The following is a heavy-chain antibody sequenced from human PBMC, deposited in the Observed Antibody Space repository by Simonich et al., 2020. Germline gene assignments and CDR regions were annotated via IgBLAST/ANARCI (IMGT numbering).Heavy chain of an antibody. CDR1: GYTFTGDY. CDR3: ARGGVQYYYYYMDV. V-gene: IGHV1-2*02. J-gene: IGHJ6*03. CDR2: INPNSGGK. D-gene: IGHD3-3*01. Sequence: QVQLVQSGAEVKKPGASVKVSCKASGYTFTGDYMPWVRQAPGQGSEWMGWINPNSGGKNYARKFQGRVTMTRDTSISTAYMELSRLRSDDTAVYYRARGGVQYYYYYMDVWGKGTTVTVSS.